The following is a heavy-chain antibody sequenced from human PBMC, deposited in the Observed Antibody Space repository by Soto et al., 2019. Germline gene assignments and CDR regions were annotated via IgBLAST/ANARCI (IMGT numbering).Heavy chain of an antibody. J-gene: IGHJ4*02. V-gene: IGHV1-69*13. CDR3: ARGTPFYDYVWGSYRYDFDY. D-gene: IGHD3-16*02. CDR1: GGTFSSYA. CDR2: IIPIFGTA. Sequence: SVKVSCKASGGTFSSYAISWVRQAPGQGLEWMGGIIPIFGTANYAQKFQGRVTITADESTSTAYMELSGLRSEDTAVYYCARGTPFYDYVWGSYRYDFDYWGQGTLVTVSS.